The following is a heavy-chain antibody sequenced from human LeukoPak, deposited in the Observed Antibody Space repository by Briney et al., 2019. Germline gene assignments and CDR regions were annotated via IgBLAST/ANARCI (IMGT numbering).Heavy chain of an antibody. CDR3: AKDRRGEMATIAYQH. CDR2: ISGSGGST. D-gene: IGHD5-24*01. CDR1: GFTFSSYA. Sequence: GGSLRLSCAASGFTFSSYAMSWVRQAPGKGLEWVSAISGSGGSTYYADSVKGRFTTSRDNSKNTLYLQMNSLRAEDTAVYDCAKDRRGEMATIAYQHWGQGTLVTVSS. V-gene: IGHV3-23*01. J-gene: IGHJ1*01.